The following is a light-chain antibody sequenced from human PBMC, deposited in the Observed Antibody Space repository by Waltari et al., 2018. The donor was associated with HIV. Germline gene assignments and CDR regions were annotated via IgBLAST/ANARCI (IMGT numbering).Light chain of an antibody. CDR1: SSDIGSYNL. CDR3: CSYASSTVL. Sequence: QSALTQPASVSGSLGQSITIACAGTSSDIGSYNLVSWYQQHPGKAPKLMIYEGTKRPSGVSNRFSGSKSDNTASLTISGLLAEDEADYYCCSYASSTVLFGGGTKLTVL. V-gene: IGLV2-23*01. CDR2: EGT. J-gene: IGLJ2*01.